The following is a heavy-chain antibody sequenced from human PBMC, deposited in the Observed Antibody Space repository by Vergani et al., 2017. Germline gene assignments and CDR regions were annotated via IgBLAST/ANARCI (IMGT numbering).Heavy chain of an antibody. Sequence: QVQLVESGGGVVQPGRSLRLSCAASGFRFSSYGMNWVRQAPGKGLEWVAVIWYDGSNKYYADSVKGRFTISRDNSQNTVNLQMNSLRVDDTAVYYCARDWYCSGGSCYLMVNFDYWGQGTLVTVSS. V-gene: IGHV3-33*01. CDR3: ARDWYCSGGSCYLMVNFDY. D-gene: IGHD2-15*01. CDR2: IWYDGSNK. CDR1: GFRFSSYG. J-gene: IGHJ4*02.